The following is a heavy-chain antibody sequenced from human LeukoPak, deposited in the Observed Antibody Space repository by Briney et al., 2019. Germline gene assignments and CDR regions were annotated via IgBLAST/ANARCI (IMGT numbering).Heavy chain of an antibody. CDR2: IYSGGST. Sequence: GGSLRLSCAASGFTVSSNYMSWVRQAPGKGLEWVSVIYSGGSTYYADSVKGRFTLSRDNSKNTLYLQMNSLRAEDTAVYYCAREGAAAGALYAFDIWGQGTMVTVSS. J-gene: IGHJ3*02. V-gene: IGHV3-53*01. CDR3: AREGAAAGALYAFDI. D-gene: IGHD6-13*01. CDR1: GFTVSSNY.